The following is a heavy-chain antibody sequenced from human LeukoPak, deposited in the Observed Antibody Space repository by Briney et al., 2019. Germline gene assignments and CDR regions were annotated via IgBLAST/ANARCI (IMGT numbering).Heavy chain of an antibody. D-gene: IGHD2-2*01. CDR3: ARQECSSTSCARGHFDY. CDR1: GFTFSSYA. V-gene: IGHV3-30*04. CDR2: ISYDGSNK. Sequence: PGGSLRLSCAASGFTFSSYAMHWVRQAPGKGLEWVAVISYDGSNKYYADSVKGRFTISRDNSKNTLYLQMNSLRAEDTAVYYCARQECSSTSCARGHFDYWGQGTLVTVSS. J-gene: IGHJ4*02.